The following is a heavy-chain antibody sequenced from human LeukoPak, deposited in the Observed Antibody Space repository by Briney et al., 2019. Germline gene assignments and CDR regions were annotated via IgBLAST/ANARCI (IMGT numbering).Heavy chain of an antibody. CDR3: ARDRPGDGYFDY. V-gene: IGHV3-66*01. CDR2: IYSGGKT. J-gene: IGHJ4*02. Sequence: PGGSLRLSCAASGFTVSSNDMTWVRQTPGKGLEWVSIIYSGGKTYYADSVKGRFTISRDNPKNTLYLQMNSLRAEDTAVFYCARDRPGDGYFDYWGQGTLVTVSS. D-gene: IGHD3-10*01. CDR1: GFTVSSND.